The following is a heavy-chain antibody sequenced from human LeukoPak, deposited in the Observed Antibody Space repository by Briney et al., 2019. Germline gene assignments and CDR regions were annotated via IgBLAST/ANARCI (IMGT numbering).Heavy chain of an antibody. CDR2: VYNSGST. CDR3: ARSSGSSWYGFDP. V-gene: IGHV4-59*01. Sequence: SETLSLTCTVSGGSISIYYWSWIRQPPGKGLEWLGYVYNSGSTDYNPSLKSRVTISADTSKNQFSLKLSSVTAADTAVYYCARSSGSSWYGFDPWGQGTLVTVSS. CDR1: GGSISIYY. D-gene: IGHD6-13*01. J-gene: IGHJ5*02.